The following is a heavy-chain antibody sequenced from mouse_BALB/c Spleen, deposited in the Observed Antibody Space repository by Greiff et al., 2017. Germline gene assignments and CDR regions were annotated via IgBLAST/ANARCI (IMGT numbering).Heavy chain of an antibody. J-gene: IGHJ4*01. V-gene: IGHV5-9-4*01. D-gene: IGHD2-4*01. CDR1: GFTFSSYA. CDR3: ARDRGLRRAMDY. Sequence: EVKVVESGGGLVKPGGSLKLSCAASGFTFSSYAMSWVRQSPEKRLEWVAEISSGGSYTYYPDTVTGRFTISRDNAKNTLYLEMSSLRSEDTAMYYCARDRGLRRAMDYWGQGTSVTVSS. CDR2: ISSGGSYT.